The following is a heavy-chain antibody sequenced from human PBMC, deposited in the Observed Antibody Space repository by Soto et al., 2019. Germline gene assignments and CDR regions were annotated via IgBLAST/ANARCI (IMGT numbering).Heavy chain of an antibody. D-gene: IGHD2-2*01. V-gene: IGHV5-10-1*01. Sequence: GESLKISCTGSGYSFTSYWISWVRQMPGKGLEWMGRIDPSDSYTNYSPSFQGHVTISADKSISTAYLQWSSLKASDTAMYYCARRVVVPAAGDGMDVWGQGTTVTVSS. CDR3: ARRVVVPAAGDGMDV. CDR2: IDPSDSYT. J-gene: IGHJ6*02. CDR1: GYSFTSYW.